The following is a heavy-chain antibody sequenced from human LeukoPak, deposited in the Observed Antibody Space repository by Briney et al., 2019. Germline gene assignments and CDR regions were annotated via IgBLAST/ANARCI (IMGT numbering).Heavy chain of an antibody. Sequence: PGRSLRLSCAASGFTFDDYAMHWVRQAPGKGLEWVSGISWNSGSIGYADSVKGRFTISRDNAKNSLYLQMNSLRAEDTALYYCARKQRSYYYYGLDVWGRGTTVTVSS. V-gene: IGHV3-9*01. CDR1: GFTFDDYA. D-gene: IGHD6-13*01. CDR3: ARKQRSYYYYGLDV. J-gene: IGHJ6*02. CDR2: ISWNSGSI.